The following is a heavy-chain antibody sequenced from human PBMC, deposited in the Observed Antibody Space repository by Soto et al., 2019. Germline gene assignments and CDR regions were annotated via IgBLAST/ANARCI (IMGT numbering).Heavy chain of an antibody. J-gene: IGHJ6*02. CDR2: IIPIPGTA. CDR1: GGTFGSYA. D-gene: IGHD2-2*01. V-gene: IGHV1-69*01. CDR3: ARSQGSSTSLEIYYYYYSGMDV. Sequence: QVQLVQSGAEVKKPGSSVKVSCKASGGTFGSYAISWVRQAAGQGLEWMGGIIPIPGTANYAQKFQGRVTIAADESTSTAYMELSSLRSEDTAVYYCARSQGSSTSLEIYYYYYSGMDVWGQGTTVTVSS.